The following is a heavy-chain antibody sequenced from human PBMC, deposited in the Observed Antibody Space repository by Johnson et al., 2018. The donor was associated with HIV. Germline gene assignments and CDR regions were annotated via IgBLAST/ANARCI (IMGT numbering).Heavy chain of an antibody. CDR1: GFTFSSYA. D-gene: IGHD1-1*01. CDR3: ARPQGTGDAFDI. CDR2: ISYDGSNK. V-gene: IGHV3-30*04. Sequence: QEKLVESGGGVVQPVRSLRLSCAASGFTFSSYAMHWVRQDPGKGLEWVAVISYDGSNKYYADSVKGRFTISRDNSKNTLYLQMNSLRAEDTAVYYCARPQGTGDAFDIWGQGIMVTVSS. J-gene: IGHJ3*02.